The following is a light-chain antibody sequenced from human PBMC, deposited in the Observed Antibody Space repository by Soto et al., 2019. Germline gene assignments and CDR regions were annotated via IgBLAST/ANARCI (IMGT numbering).Light chain of an antibody. CDR3: QQYGGSPLVT. CDR2: SAS. V-gene: IGKV3-20*01. CDR1: QSVLNNY. Sequence: EVVLTQSPGTLSLSPGERATLSCRVSQSVLNNYVAWYQQRPGQSPRLLIYSASTRATGVPDRFSASGSGTDFTLTISRLEPEDFAVYYCQQYGGSPLVTFGGGTKVEIK. J-gene: IGKJ4*01.